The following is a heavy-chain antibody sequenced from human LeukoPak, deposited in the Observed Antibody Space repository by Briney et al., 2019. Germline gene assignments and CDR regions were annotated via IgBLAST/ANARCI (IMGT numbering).Heavy chain of an antibody. V-gene: IGHV2-5*02. CDR1: GFSLTTSGGG. Sequence: SGPTQLKPTQTLTLTCTFSGFSLTTSGGGVGWIRQPPGKALEWLALIYLDDDKRYSPSLKSRLTITKANTKTKVVLTMKNMDPVATATYYCAHRPDSGYGLPHDFDYWGQGTLVTVSS. D-gene: IGHD5-12*01. CDR2: IYLDDDK. CDR3: AHRPDSGYGLPHDFDY. J-gene: IGHJ4*02.